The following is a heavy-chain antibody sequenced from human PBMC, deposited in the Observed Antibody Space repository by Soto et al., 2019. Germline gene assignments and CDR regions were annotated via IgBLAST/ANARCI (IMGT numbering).Heavy chain of an antibody. J-gene: IGHJ4*02. V-gene: IGHV3-48*02. CDR1: GFSFSSYS. D-gene: IGHD6-13*01. CDR2: ISSSSDTI. Sequence: EVQLVESGGGLVQPGGSLRLSCAASGFSFSSYSMNWVRQAPGKGLEWVSYISSSSDTIYYADSVKGRFTISRDNAKNLLYLQVSSLRDDDTAVYYCARDGGCSSSWYVLDYWGQGTLVTVSS. CDR3: ARDGGCSSSWYVLDY.